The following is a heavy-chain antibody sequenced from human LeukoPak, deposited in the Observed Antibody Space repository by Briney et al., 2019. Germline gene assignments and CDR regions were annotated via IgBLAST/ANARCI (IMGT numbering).Heavy chain of an antibody. Sequence: PGGSLRLSCAASGFTFSSYGMHWVRQAPGKGLEWVAFIRYDGSNKYYADSVKGRFTISRDNSKNTLYLQMNSLRAEDTAVYYCAKDQSMIDAFDIWGQGTMVTVSS. CDR1: GFTFSSYG. J-gene: IGHJ3*02. CDR3: AKDQSMIDAFDI. CDR2: IRYDGSNK. D-gene: IGHD3-22*01. V-gene: IGHV3-30*02.